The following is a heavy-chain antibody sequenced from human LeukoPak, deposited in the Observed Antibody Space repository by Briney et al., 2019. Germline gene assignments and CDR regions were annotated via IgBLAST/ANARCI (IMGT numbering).Heavy chain of an antibody. CDR1: GFTFSGSA. V-gene: IGHV3-73*01. D-gene: IGHD3-10*01. CDR2: IRSTANGYAT. Sequence: PGGSLRLSCAASGFTFSGSALHWVRQASGKGLEWVGRIRSTANGYATAYAASVKGRFTISRDDSKNTAYLQMDSLKTEDTAVYYCTGSFGELTFFDYWGLGTLVTVSS. J-gene: IGHJ4*02. CDR3: TGSFGELTFFDY.